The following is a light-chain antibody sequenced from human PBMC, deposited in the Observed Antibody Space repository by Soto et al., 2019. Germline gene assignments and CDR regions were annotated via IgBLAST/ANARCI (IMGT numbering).Light chain of an antibody. CDR3: SSYTSRSTLYV. CDR1: SSDVGGYNY. Sequence: QSVLTQPASVSGSPGQSITISCTGTSSDVGGYNYVSWYQQHPGKAPKLMIYEVSNRPSGVSNRFSGSKSGNTASLTISGLQAEYEADYYCSSYTSRSTLYVFGTGTKVTVL. CDR2: EVS. J-gene: IGLJ1*01. V-gene: IGLV2-14*01.